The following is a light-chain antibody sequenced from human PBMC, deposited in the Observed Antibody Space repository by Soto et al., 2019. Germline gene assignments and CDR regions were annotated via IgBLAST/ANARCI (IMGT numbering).Light chain of an antibody. CDR3: QKYNSAPWT. Sequence: DIQMTQSPSSLSASVGDRVTITCRASQGISNYLAWYQQQPGKVPKLLIYVASTLQSGVPSRFSGSGSGTDFTLTISSLQPEDVSTYYCQKYNSAPWTFGQGTKVEIK. J-gene: IGKJ1*01. V-gene: IGKV1-27*01. CDR2: VAS. CDR1: QGISNY.